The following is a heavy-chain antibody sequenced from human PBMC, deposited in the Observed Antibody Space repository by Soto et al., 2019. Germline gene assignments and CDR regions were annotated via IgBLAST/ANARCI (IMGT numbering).Heavy chain of an antibody. CDR2: IYHSGFT. CDR1: GDSISGSNW. J-gene: IGHJ4*02. V-gene: IGHV4-4*02. CDR3: AKSNDYVWGSDS. D-gene: IGHD3-16*01. Sequence: QVQLQESGPGLVKPSGTLSLTCAVSGDSISGSNWWSWVRQPPGKGLEWIGEIYHSGFTKYNPSLKSRVSISIDTSKNQFSLKLTAVTAADTAVYYCAKSNDYVWGSDSGGQGTLVTVSS.